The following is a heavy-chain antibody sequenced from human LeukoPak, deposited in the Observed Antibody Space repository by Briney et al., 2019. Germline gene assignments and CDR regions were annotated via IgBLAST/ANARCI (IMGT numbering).Heavy chain of an antibody. CDR1: GGSISSSRYY. D-gene: IGHD3-9*01. Sequence: SGTLSLTCTDSGGSISSSRYYWGWIRQPPGKGLEWIGYIYHSGSTYYNPSLKSRVTISVDRSKNQFSLKLSSVTAADTAVYYCARSDILTGYLYYFDYWGQGTLVTVSS. J-gene: IGHJ4*02. V-gene: IGHV4-39*07. CDR2: IYHSGST. CDR3: ARSDILTGYLYYFDY.